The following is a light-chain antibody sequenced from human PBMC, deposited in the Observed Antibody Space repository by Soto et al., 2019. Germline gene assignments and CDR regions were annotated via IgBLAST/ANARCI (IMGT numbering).Light chain of an antibody. V-gene: IGKV1-39*01. CDR1: QSISSY. Sequence: DIQMTQSPSSLSASVGDRVTITCRASQSISSYLNWYQEKPGKAPKLLIYAAFSLQSGVPSRFSGCGAGTDFTLTISSLQPEDFVTYYCQQSYSTPPFTFGPGTKVDIK. CDR2: AAF. J-gene: IGKJ3*01. CDR3: QQSYSTPPFT.